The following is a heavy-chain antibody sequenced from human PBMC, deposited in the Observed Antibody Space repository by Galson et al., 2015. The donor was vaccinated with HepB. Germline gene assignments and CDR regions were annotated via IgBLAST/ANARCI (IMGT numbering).Heavy chain of an antibody. CDR2: IRSKAYGGTT. D-gene: IGHD2-2*01. CDR1: GFTFGDYA. CDR3: TRDRCSSTSCYFSDY. Sequence: SLRLSCAASGFTFGDYAMSWFRQAPGKGLEWVGFIRSKAYGGTTEYAASVKGRFTISRDDSKSIAYLQMNSLKTEGTAVYYCTRDRCSSTSCYFSDYWGQGTLVTVSS. V-gene: IGHV3-49*03. J-gene: IGHJ4*02.